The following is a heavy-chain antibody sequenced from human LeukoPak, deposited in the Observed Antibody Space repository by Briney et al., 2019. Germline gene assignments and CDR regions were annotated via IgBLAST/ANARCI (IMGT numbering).Heavy chain of an antibody. D-gene: IGHD2-15*01. V-gene: IGHV1-69*01. Sequence: SVKVSCKASGGTFSSYAISWVRQAPGQGLEWMGGIIPIFGTANYAQKFQGRVAITADESTSTAYMELSSLRSEDTAVYYCARAEWGGGSGRSDYWGQGTLVTVSS. CDR3: ARAEWGGGSGRSDY. J-gene: IGHJ4*02. CDR1: GGTFSSYA. CDR2: IIPIFGTA.